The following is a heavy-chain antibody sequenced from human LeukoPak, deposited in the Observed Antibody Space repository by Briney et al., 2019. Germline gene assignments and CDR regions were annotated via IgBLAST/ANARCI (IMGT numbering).Heavy chain of an antibody. CDR1: GFTFSSYA. Sequence: PGGSLRLSCAASGFTFSSYAMHWVRQAPGKGLEWVAVISYDGSNKYYADSVKGRFTISRDNSKDTLYLQMNSLRAEDTAVYYCAREKNGRYDFWGRKKQTLDVWGQGTTVSVSS. D-gene: IGHD3-3*01. CDR2: ISYDGSNK. CDR3: AREKNGRYDFWGRKKQTLDV. J-gene: IGHJ6*02. V-gene: IGHV3-30-3*01.